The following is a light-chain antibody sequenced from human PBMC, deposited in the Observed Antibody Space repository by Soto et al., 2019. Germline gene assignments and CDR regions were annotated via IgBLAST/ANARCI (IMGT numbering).Light chain of an antibody. Sequence: EIVMTQSPATLSVSPGERATLSCRASQSVSSNLAWYQQKPGQAPRLLIYVASTRATGVPARFSGSGSGTEFTLTISSLQSEDFAVYYCQHYNTWPPWTFGQGTKVEIK. J-gene: IGKJ1*01. CDR1: QSVSSN. V-gene: IGKV3-15*01. CDR2: VAS. CDR3: QHYNTWPPWT.